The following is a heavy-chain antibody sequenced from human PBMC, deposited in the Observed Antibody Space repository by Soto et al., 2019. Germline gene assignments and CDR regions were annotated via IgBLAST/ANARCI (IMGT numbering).Heavy chain of an antibody. CDR1: GVTFSSYA. V-gene: IGHV1-69*01. CDR3: ARGGWYSSSWYGWFDP. CDR2: IIPIFGTA. Sequence: QVQLVQSGAEVKKPGSSVKVSCKASGVTFSSYAISWVRQAPGQGLEWMGGIIPIFGTANYAQKFQGIVTITADESTSTAYMELSSLRSEDTAVYYCARGGWYSSSWYGWFDPWGQGTLVTVSS. D-gene: IGHD6-13*01. J-gene: IGHJ5*02.